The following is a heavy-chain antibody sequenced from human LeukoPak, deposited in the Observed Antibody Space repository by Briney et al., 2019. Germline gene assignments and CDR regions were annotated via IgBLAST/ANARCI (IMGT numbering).Heavy chain of an antibody. CDR1: GVTLSSYA. CDR3: AKDLYYYGSGNYIDY. J-gene: IGHJ4*02. CDR2: ISSSGSGGNT. Sequence: GGSLRLSCTASGVTLSSYAMSWARQAPGKGLEWVSGISSSGSGGNTYYADSVKGRFTISRDSSKNTLFLHMNTLRAEDTAIYYCAKDLYYYGSGNYIDYWGQGTLVTVSS. D-gene: IGHD3-10*01. V-gene: IGHV3-23*01.